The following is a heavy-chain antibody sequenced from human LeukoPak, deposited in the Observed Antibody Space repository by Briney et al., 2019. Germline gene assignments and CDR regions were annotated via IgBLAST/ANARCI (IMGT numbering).Heavy chain of an antibody. Sequence: NPGGSLRLSCAASGFTFSNAWMSWVRQAPGKGLEWVARIKSKTDRGTTDYAAPVKGRFTISRDDSKNTLYLQMNRLKTEDTAVYYCTTGLGWFGELYSYFDYWGQGTLVTVSS. D-gene: IGHD3-10*01. CDR1: GFTFSNAW. CDR3: TTGLGWFGELYSYFDY. V-gene: IGHV3-15*01. J-gene: IGHJ4*02. CDR2: IKSKTDRGTT.